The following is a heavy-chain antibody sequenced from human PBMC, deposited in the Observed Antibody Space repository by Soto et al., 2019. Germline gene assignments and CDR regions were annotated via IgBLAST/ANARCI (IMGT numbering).Heavy chain of an antibody. CDR3: ARVGWVPQRSLDY. D-gene: IGHD1-26*01. CDR1: GFTFSSYW. J-gene: IGHJ4*02. Sequence: GGSLRLSCAASGFTFSSYWMHWVRQAPGKGLVWVSRINSDGSSTSYADSVKGRFTISRDNAKNTLYLQMNSLRDEDTAVYYCARVGWVPQRSLDYWGQGTLGTVST. V-gene: IGHV3-74*01. CDR2: INSDGSST.